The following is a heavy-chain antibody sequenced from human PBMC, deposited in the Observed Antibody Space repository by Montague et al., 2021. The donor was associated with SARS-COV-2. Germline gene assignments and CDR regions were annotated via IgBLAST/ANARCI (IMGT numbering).Heavy chain of an antibody. J-gene: IGHJ2*01. D-gene: IGHD6-19*01. CDR1: GFSVSTSGLC. CDR2: IDWDDDT. CDR3: ARIPEYSSGGGPDWYFDL. Sequence: PALGKPTQTLTLTCTSSGFSVSTSGLCVSWIRQPPGKALEWLALIDWDDDTYYSTSLKTRLAISKDTSKNQLVLTMTDMDPVDTGTYYCARIPEYSSGGGPDWYFDLWGRGTLITVSS. V-gene: IGHV2-70*01.